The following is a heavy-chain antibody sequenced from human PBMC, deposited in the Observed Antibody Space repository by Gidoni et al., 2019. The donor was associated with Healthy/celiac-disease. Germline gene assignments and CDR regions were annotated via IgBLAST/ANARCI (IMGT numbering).Heavy chain of an antibody. CDR3: ARSRISMTVVIKGDAFDI. Sequence: QLQLQESGPGLEKPSETLSLTCTVSGGSISSSGYYWGWIRQPPGKGLEWIGNIYYSGSTYYNPSLKSRVTISVDTSKNQFSLKLSSVTAADTAVYYCARSRISMTVVIKGDAFDIWGQGTMVTVSS. CDR2: IYYSGST. J-gene: IGHJ3*02. CDR1: GGSISSSGYY. V-gene: IGHV4-39*01. D-gene: IGHD3-22*01.